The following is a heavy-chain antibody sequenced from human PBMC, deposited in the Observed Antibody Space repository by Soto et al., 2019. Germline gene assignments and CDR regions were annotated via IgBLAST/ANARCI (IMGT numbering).Heavy chain of an antibody. CDR3: AKSPEAWYFDY. V-gene: IGHV3-23*01. CDR2: ISGSGYNT. Sequence: VGSLRLSCAASGFTFSSYAMSWVRQAPGKGLEWVSAISGSGYNTYYADSVKGRFTISRDNSRNTLYLQMDSLRAEDTAVYYCAKSPEAWYFDYWGPGTLVTVSS. CDR1: GFTFSSYA. J-gene: IGHJ4*02.